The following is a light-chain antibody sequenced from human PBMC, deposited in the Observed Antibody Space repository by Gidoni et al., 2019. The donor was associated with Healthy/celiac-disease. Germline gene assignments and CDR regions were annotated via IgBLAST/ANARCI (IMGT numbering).Light chain of an antibody. CDR3: QVWDSSTASYV. CDR2: RDS. V-gene: IGLV3-9*01. J-gene: IGLJ1*01. CDR1: NIGSKN. Sequence: SYELTQPLSVSVALGQTARITCGGNNIGSKNVHWYQQKPGQAPVLVIYRDSNRPSGIPERCSGSNSGNTATLTISRAQAGDEADYYGQVWDSSTASYVFGTGTKVTVL.